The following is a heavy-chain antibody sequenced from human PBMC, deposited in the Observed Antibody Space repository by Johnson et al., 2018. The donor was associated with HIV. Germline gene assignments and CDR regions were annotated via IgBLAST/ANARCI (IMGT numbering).Heavy chain of an antibody. CDR3: TTDSVVGARWVDAFDI. CDR1: GFTFSSYG. D-gene: IGHD1-26*01. Sequence: QVQLVESGGGVVQPGRSLRLSCAASGFTFSSYGMHWVRQAPGKGLEWVAVISNGGSNKDYADAVKGRFSISRDNSKNTLYLQMNSLRPEDTAVYYCTTDSVVGARWVDAFDIWGQGTMVTVSS. J-gene: IGHJ3*02. V-gene: IGHV3-30-3*01. CDR2: ISNGGSNK.